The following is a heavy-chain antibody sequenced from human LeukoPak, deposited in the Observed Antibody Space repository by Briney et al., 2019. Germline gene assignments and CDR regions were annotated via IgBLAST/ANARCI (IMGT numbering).Heavy chain of an antibody. V-gene: IGHV3-21*01. J-gene: IGHJ4*02. CDR3: AKDAVTAARLGGYFDY. CDR1: GFTFSSYS. Sequence: PGGSLRLSCAASGFTFSSYSMNWVRQAPGKGLEWVSSISSSSSYIYYADSVKGRFTISRDNAKNSLYLQMNSLRAEDTAVYYCAKDAVTAARLGGYFDYWGQGTLVTVSS. CDR2: ISSSSSYI. D-gene: IGHD6-6*01.